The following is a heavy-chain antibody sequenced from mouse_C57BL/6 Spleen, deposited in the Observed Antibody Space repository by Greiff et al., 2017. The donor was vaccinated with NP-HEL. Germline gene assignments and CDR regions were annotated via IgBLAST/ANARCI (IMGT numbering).Heavy chain of an antibody. D-gene: IGHD1-1*01. Sequence: EVMLVESGGGLVKPGGSLKLSCAASGFTFSDYGMHWVRQAPEQGLEWVAYISSGSSTIYYADTVKGRFTISRDNAKNTLFLQMTSLRSEDTAMYYCAKTRYGSPWFAYWGQGTLVTVSA. CDR2: ISSGSSTI. CDR1: GFTFSDYG. J-gene: IGHJ3*01. V-gene: IGHV5-17*01. CDR3: AKTRYGSPWFAY.